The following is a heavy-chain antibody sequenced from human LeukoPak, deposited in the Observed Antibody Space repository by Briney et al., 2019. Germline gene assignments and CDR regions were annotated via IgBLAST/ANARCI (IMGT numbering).Heavy chain of an antibody. CDR3: AKTHGYFDQ. D-gene: IGHD3-22*01. CDR1: RFTFSSYG. V-gene: IGHV3-23*01. Sequence: GGSLRLSCAASRFTFSSYGMTWLRQTPAKGLEWVSAISGSGETTYYSDSVKGRFTISRDNSKNTLFLQMNSLRVEDAAMYYCAKTHGYFDQWGQGTLVAVSS. CDR2: ISGSGETT. J-gene: IGHJ4*02.